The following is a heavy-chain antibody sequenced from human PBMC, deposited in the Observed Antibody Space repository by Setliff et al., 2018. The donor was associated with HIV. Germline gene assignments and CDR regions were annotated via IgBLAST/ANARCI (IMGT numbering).Heavy chain of an antibody. CDR1: GGSISSYY. J-gene: IGHJ4*02. Sequence: PSETLSLTCTVSGGSISSYYWSWIRQPPGKRLGWIGYSYYTGSTNYNAPLKSRVPISLDTSKNQFSLNLSSVTAADTAVYYCARGRRSSGWYVYHWGQGTLVTVSS. CDR2: SYYTGST. V-gene: IGHV4-59*01. D-gene: IGHD6-19*01. CDR3: ARGRRSSGWYVYH.